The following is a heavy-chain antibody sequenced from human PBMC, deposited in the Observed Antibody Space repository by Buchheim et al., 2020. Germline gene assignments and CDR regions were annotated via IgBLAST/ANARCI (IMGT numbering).Heavy chain of an antibody. CDR1: GFSFSSYT. J-gene: IGHJ4*02. D-gene: IGHD6-25*01. CDR3: AKDKYTHSSQRPLSFDY. CDR2: ISGSGGDR. V-gene: IGHV3-23*01. Sequence: EVQLLESGGGLVQPGGSLRLSCAAAGFSFSSYTMSWVRQAPGKGLEWVSGISGSGGDRYYIDSVKGRVTISRDNSKNQRTREMNTLRAEDTAVYYCAKDKYTHSSQRPLSFDYWGQGAL.